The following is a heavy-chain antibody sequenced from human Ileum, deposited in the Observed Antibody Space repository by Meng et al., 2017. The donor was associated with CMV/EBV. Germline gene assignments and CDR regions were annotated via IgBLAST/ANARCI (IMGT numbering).Heavy chain of an antibody. CDR2: ITHGGAT. V-gene: IGHV4-34*01. CDR3: ATGGVDPSQCCMDV. D-gene: IGHD5-12*01. Sequence: SETLSLTCAVHGGSFTGYYWSWLRQAPGKGLEWIGEITHGGATNYNPSLRGRVSMSVDTSDNHFSLRLTSVPAADTAVYYCATGGVDPSQCCMDVWSQGTTVTVSS. J-gene: IGHJ6*02. CDR1: GGSFTGYY.